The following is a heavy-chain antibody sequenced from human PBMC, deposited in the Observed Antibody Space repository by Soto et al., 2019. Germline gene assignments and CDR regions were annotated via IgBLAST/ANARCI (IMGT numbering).Heavy chain of an antibody. Sequence: QVQLQESGPGLVKPSQTLSLTCTVSGGSISSGGYYWSWIRQHPGKGLEWIGYIYYSGSTYYNPSRDSRLTISVDTSKNQFSLKLSSVAAAATDVYDCARRPLPLVVVPAAMTGGAFDIWGQGTMVTVSS. V-gene: IGHV4-31*03. D-gene: IGHD2-2*01. J-gene: IGHJ3*02. CDR2: IYYSGST. CDR3: ARRPLPLVVVPAAMTGGAFDI. CDR1: GGSISSGGYY.